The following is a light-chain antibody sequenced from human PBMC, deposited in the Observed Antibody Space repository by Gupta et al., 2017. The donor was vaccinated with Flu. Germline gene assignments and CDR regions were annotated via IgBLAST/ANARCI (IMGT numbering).Light chain of an antibody. V-gene: IGLV4-69*01. CDR1: SGHSSYA. CDR2: LNSDGSH. CDR3: QTWGTGIHGV. Sequence: QLVLTQSPSASAYLGASVKLTCTLSSGHSSYAIAWHQQQPEKGPRYLMKLNSDGSHSKGDGIPDRFSGSSSGAERYLTISSLQSEDEADYYCQTWGTGIHGVFGGGTKLTVL. J-gene: IGLJ3*02.